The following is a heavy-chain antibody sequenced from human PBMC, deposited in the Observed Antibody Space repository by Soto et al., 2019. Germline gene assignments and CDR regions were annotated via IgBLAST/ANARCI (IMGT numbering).Heavy chain of an antibody. CDR2: ISSSGSTI. V-gene: IGHV3-48*02. J-gene: IGHJ6*02. CDR3: ARASGYYDTSGYYGAFYYYGMDV. Sequence: PGGSLRLSCSASGLIFSDSDMNWVRQAPGKGPEWVSYISSSGSTIYYADSVEGRFTISRDNAKNSLYLQMNSLRDKDTAVYYCARASGYYDTSGYYGAFYYYGMDVWGQGATVTVSS. CDR1: GLIFSDSD. D-gene: IGHD3-22*01.